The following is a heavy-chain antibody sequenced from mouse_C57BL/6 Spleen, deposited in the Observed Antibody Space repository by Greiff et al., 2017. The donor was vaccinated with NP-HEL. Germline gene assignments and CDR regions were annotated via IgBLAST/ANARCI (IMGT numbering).Heavy chain of an antibody. CDR3: ARRRGVYYAMDY. CDR2: IYPSDSET. J-gene: IGHJ4*01. Sequence: VQLQQPGAELVRPGSSVKLSCKASGYTFTSYWMDWVKQRPGQGLEWIGNIYPSDSETHYNQKFKDKATLTVDKSSSTAYMQLSSLTSEDSAVYYCARRRGVYYAMDYWGQGTSVTVAS. V-gene: IGHV1-61*01. CDR1: GYTFTSYW.